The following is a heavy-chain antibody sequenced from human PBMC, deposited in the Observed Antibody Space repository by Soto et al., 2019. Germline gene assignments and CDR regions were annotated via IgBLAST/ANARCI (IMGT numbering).Heavy chain of an antibody. D-gene: IGHD3-22*01. CDR2: IKSKTDGGTT. Sequence: GGSLRLSCAASGFTFSNAWMSWVRQAPGKGLEWVGRIKSKTDGGTTDYAAPVKGRFTISRDDSKNTLYLQMNSLKTEDTAVYYCTTDFTYYYDSSGYQYGMDVWGQGTTVTVSS. CDR1: GFTFSNAW. J-gene: IGHJ6*02. CDR3: TTDFTYYYDSSGYQYGMDV. V-gene: IGHV3-15*01.